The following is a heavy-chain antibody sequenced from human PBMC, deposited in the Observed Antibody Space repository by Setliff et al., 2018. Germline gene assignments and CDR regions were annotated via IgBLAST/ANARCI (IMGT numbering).Heavy chain of an antibody. J-gene: IGHJ5*02. CDR1: GYSISSGCY. CDR3: ARHVLGYSSSYNWFDP. D-gene: IGHD6-6*01. Sequence: KPSETLSLTCAVSGYSISSGCYWGWIRQPPGKGLEWIGSIYHSGSTYYNPSLKSRVTISVDTSKNQFSLKLSSVTAADTAVYYCARHVLGYSSSYNWFDPWGQGTLVTVSS. V-gene: IGHV4-38-2*01. CDR2: IYHSGST.